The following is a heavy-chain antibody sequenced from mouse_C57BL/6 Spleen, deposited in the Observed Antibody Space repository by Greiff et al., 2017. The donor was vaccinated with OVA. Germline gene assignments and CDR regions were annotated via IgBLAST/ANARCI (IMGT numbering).Heavy chain of an antibody. CDR1: GYAFSSYW. V-gene: IGHV1-80*01. D-gene: IGHD1-1*01. Sequence: QVQLKESGAELVKPGASVKISCKASGYAFSSYWMNWVKQRPGKGLEWIGQIYPGDGDTNYNGKFKGKATLTADKSSSTAYMQLSSLTSEDSAVYFCARTLTTRYAMDYWGQGTSVTVSS. J-gene: IGHJ4*01. CDR3: ARTLTTRYAMDY. CDR2: IYPGDGDT.